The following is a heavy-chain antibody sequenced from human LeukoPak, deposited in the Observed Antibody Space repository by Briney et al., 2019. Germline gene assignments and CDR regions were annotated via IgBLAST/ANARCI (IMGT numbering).Heavy chain of an antibody. V-gene: IGHV1-18*01. D-gene: IGHD3-3*01. CDR1: GYTFTSYG. CDR2: ISAYNGNT. Sequence: ASVKVSCKASGYTFTSYGISWVRQAPGQGLEWMGWISAYNGNTNYAQKLQGRVTMTTDTPTSTAYMELRSLRSDETAVYYCARRARYYDFWSGYYKDYYYGMDVWGQGTTVTVSS. CDR3: ARRARYYDFWSGYYKDYYYGMDV. J-gene: IGHJ6*02.